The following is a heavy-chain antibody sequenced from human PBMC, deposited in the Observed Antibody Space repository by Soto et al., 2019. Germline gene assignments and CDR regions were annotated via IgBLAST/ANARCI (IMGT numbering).Heavy chain of an antibody. CDR3: AGATPPPPLGRDGSGGSGWRNLDY. CDR1: GYTFTSYA. CDR2: INAGNDNT. J-gene: IGHJ4*02. D-gene: IGHD2-15*01. Sequence: ASVKVSCKASGYTFTSYAMHWVRQAPGQRLEWMGWINAGNDNTKYSQKFQGRVTITRDTSASTAYMELSSLRSEDTAVYYCAGATPPPPLGRDGSGGSGWRNLDYWGQGTLVTVPS. V-gene: IGHV1-3*01.